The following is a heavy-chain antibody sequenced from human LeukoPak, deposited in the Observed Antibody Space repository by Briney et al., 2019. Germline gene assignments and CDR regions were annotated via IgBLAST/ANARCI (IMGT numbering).Heavy chain of an antibody. Sequence: PGGALRLSCTASGFTLSTSWRSWVRPAPGGGLGWVASIKQDGSQKYYVDSVKGRFTIPRDNVQNSLYLQMNSLRAEDTAVYYCARLFRDVTTFDYWGQGTLVTVSS. CDR1: GFTLSTSW. CDR3: ARLFRDVTTFDY. J-gene: IGHJ4*02. CDR2: IKQDGSQK. D-gene: IGHD1-1*01. V-gene: IGHV3-7*01.